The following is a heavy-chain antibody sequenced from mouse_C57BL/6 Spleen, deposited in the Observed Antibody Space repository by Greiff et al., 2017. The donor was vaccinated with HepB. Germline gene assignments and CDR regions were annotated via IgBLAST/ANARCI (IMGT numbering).Heavy chain of an antibody. D-gene: IGHD1-1*01. V-gene: IGHV1-81*01. CDR2: VYPRSGTT. J-gene: IGHJ4*01. CDR3: ASSYYSSRYYAMDY. Sequence: QVQLTQSGAELARPGASVKLSCKASGYTFTSYGISWVKQRTGQGLEWIGEVYPRSGTTYYNEKFKGKAALTADKSSSTAYIELRSLTSEESAVYFCASSYYSSRYYAMDYWGQGTSVTVSS. CDR1: GYTFTSYG.